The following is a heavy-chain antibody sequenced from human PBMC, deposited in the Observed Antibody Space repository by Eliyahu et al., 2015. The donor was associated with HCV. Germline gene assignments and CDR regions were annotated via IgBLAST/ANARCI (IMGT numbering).Heavy chain of an antibody. J-gene: IGHJ5*02. CDR1: GFTFSSYW. Sequence: EVLLVESGGGLVQPGGSLRLSCAASGFTFSSYWMHWVRQAPGKGLVWVSHINSDGSNTGYADSVKGRFTISRDNAKNTLYLQMNSLRAEDTAVYHCATLSIGGWLDPWGQGTLVTVSS. V-gene: IGHV3-74*01. CDR2: INSDGSNT. D-gene: IGHD2/OR15-2a*01. CDR3: ATLSIGGWLDP.